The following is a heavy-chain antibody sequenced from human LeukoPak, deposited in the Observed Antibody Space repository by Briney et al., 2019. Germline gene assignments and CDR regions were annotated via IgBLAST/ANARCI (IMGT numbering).Heavy chain of an antibody. V-gene: IGHV4-39*07. CDR1: GDSISTNYYY. Sequence: ASETLSLTCTVSGDSISTNYYYWGWIRQPPGKGLEWIGSIYYSGGTYYSPSLKSRVTISVDTSKNQFSLKLTSVTAADTAVYYCARGYSGSYGRFDYWGQGTLVTVSS. D-gene: IGHD1-26*01. CDR2: IYYSGGT. CDR3: ARGYSGSYGRFDY. J-gene: IGHJ4*02.